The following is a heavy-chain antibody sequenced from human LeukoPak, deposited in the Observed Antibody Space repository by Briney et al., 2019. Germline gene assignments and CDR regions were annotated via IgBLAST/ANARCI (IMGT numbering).Heavy chain of an antibody. CDR3: ARHNGPYYDFWSGYYQLDY. Sequence: PGGSLRLSCAASGFTFSSYWMSWVRQAPGKGLEWVANIKQDGSEKYYVDSVKGRFTISRDNAKNSLYLQMNSLRAEDTAVYYCARHNGPYYDFWSGYYQLDYWGQGTLVTVSS. V-gene: IGHV3-7*01. D-gene: IGHD3-3*01. CDR1: GFTFSSYW. J-gene: IGHJ4*02. CDR2: IKQDGSEK.